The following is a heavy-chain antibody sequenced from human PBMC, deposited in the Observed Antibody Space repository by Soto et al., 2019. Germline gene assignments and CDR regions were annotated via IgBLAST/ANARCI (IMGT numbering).Heavy chain of an antibody. J-gene: IGHJ6*02. D-gene: IGHD2-2*01. Sequence: SETLSLTCALSGGSISSSNWWSWVRQPPGKGLEWIGEIYHSASTNYNPSLKSRVTISVDKSKHPFPLKLSSVAAADTTVYYCASHRIVIVVVPPANEVYGMDVWGQETRVTVS. CDR2: IYHSAST. CDR1: GGSISSSNW. V-gene: IGHV4-4*02. CDR3: ASHRIVIVVVPPANEVYGMDV.